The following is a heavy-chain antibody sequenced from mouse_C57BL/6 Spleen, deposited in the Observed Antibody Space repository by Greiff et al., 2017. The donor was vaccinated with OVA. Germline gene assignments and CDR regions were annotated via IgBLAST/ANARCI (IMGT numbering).Heavy chain of an antibody. J-gene: IGHJ4*01. D-gene: IGHD2-10*02. V-gene: IGHV1-52*01. CDR3: ERRSMDRAMDY. CDR1: GYTFTSYW. Sequence: QVQLQQPGAELVRPGSSVKLSCKASGYTFTSYWMHWVKQRPIQGLEWIGNIDPSDSETHYNQRFKDKATLTVDKSSSTTYMQLSSLTSEDSAVYYCERRSMDRAMDYWGQGTSVTVSS. CDR2: IDPSDSET.